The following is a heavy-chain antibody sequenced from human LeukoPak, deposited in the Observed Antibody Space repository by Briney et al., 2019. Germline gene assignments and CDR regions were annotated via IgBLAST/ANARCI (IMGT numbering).Heavy chain of an antibody. V-gene: IGHV3-53*01. CDR3: ARVGSGSYYPR. D-gene: IGHD1-26*01. CDR1: GFTFSSYW. J-gene: IGHJ4*02. CDR2: IYTGDGT. Sequence: GSLRLSCAASGFTFSSYWMSWVRQAPGKGLEWVSVIYTGDGTYYADSVKGRFTISRDNSKNTVFLQMNSLRAEDTAVYYCARVGSGSYYPRWGQGTLVTVSS.